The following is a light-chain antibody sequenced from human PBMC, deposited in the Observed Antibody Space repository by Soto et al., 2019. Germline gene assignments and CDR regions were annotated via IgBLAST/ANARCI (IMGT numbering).Light chain of an antibody. V-gene: IGKV3-15*01. CDR1: QSISTA. CDR2: SAS. Sequence: EIAMTQSPATLSLSPGERATLSRTASQSISTALAWYQQKPGQPPRLLIYSASTRATGVPARSTGSGSGSEFTLTISGLQSEYFAVYYCQQGHNWPLTFGQGTRLEI. J-gene: IGKJ2*01. CDR3: QQGHNWPLT.